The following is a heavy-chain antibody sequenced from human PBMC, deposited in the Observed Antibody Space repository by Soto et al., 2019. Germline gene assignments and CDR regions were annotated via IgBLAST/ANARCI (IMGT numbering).Heavy chain of an antibody. Sequence: DSLKISGEPSGYTSTNYWIGWVRQMPGKGLEWMGIIYTGDSDTRYSPSFQGQVIFSADKSINTAYQQWNTLKASATAVYYCSKAYYCVSCSLLHPSYPTDFWCQG. CDR3: SKAYYCVSCSLLHPSYPTDF. J-gene: IGHJ6*02. D-gene: IGHD3-22*01. V-gene: IGHV5-51*01. CDR2: IYTGDSDT. CDR1: GYTSTNYW.